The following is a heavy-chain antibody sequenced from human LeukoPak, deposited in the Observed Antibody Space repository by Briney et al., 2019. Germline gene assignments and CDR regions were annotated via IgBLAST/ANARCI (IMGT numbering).Heavy chain of an antibody. Sequence: GGSLRLSCGASGFTLSTYTMNWVRQAPGKGLEWVSSISSSSSYIYYADSVKGRFTISRDDAKNSLSLQMNSLRAEDTAVYYCARSGIKMVRGVIIKSPYHMDVWGKGTTVTVSS. CDR3: ARSGIKMVRGVIIKSPYHMDV. V-gene: IGHV3-21*01. CDR2: ISSSSSYI. CDR1: GFTLSTYT. D-gene: IGHD3-10*01. J-gene: IGHJ6*03.